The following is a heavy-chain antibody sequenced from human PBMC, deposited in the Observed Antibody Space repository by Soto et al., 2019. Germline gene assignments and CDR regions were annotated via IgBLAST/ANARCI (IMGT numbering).Heavy chain of an antibody. CDR2: INHSGST. J-gene: IGHJ6*02. CDR1: GGSFSGYY. Sequence: KPSETLSLTCAVYGGSFSGYYWSWIRQPPGKGLEWIGEINHSGSTNYNPSLKSRVTISVDTSKNQFSLKLSSVTAADTAVYYCARSPPYYDFWSGYYILDYYYGMDVWGQGTTVTVSS. D-gene: IGHD3-3*01. CDR3: ARSPPYYDFWSGYYILDYYYGMDV. V-gene: IGHV4-34*01.